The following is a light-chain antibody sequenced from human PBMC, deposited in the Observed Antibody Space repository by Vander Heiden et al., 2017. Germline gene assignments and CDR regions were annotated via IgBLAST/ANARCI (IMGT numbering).Light chain of an antibody. CDR2: GAS. J-gene: IGKJ1*01. Sequence: EIVLTQSPGTLSLSPGERATLPCRASQSVSSSYLAWYQQKPGQAPRLLIYGASSRATGIPDRFSGSGSGTDFTLTISRLEPEDFAVYYCQQYGSSPWTFGPGTKVEIK. CDR3: QQYGSSPWT. CDR1: QSVSSSY. V-gene: IGKV3-20*01.